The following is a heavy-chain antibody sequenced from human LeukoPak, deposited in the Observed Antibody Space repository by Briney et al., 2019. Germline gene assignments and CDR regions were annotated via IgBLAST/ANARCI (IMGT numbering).Heavy chain of an antibody. J-gene: IGHJ5*02. CDR3: ARDSRNYDFWSGYYTRGFDP. CDR2: IYTSGST. CDR1: GGSISSYY. D-gene: IGHD3-3*01. V-gene: IGHV4-4*07. Sequence: SETLSLTCTVSGGSISSYYWSWIRQPAGKGLEWIGRIYTSGSTNYNPSLKSRVTMSVDTSKNQFSLKLSSVTAADTAVYYCARDSRNYDFWSGYYTRGFDPWGQGTLVTVSS.